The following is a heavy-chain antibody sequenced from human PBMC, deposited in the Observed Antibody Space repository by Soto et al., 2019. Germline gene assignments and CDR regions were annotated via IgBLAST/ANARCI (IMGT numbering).Heavy chain of an antibody. CDR2: INHSGST. V-gene: IGHV4-34*01. D-gene: IGHD3-22*01. CDR3: ARRRSGYYYDY. Sequence: QVQLQQWGAGLLKPSETLSLTCAVYGGSFSGYYWSWIRQPPGKGLEWIGEINHSGSTNYNPSLKSRVTISVDTSKNPFSLKLSSVTAADTAVYYCARRRSGYYYDYWGQGTLVTVSS. CDR1: GGSFSGYY. J-gene: IGHJ4*02.